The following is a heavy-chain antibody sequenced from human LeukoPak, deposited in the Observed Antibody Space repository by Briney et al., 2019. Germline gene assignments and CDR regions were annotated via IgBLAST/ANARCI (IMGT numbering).Heavy chain of an antibody. CDR2: INPSGGSA. V-gene: IGHV1-46*01. Sequence: GASVKVSCKASGYTFTSYYMHWVRQAPGQGLEWMGIINPSGGSANYAQKFQGRITMTRDTSTSTIYMELSSLRSEDTAVYYCARDSCSTTASCYSEYFQHWGQGTLVTVSS. D-gene: IGHD2-15*01. J-gene: IGHJ1*01. CDR1: GYTFTSYY. CDR3: ARDSCSTTASCYSEYFQH.